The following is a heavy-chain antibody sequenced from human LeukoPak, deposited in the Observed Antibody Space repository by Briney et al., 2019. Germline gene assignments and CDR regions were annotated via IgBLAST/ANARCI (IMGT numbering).Heavy chain of an antibody. CDR3: AKDIRLNWFDP. CDR2: ISGSGGST. CDR1: GGSFSGYY. V-gene: IGHV3-23*01. J-gene: IGHJ5*02. Sequence: ETLSLTCAVYGGSFSGYYWSWIRQPPGKGPEWVSAISGSGGSTYYADSVKGRFTISRDNSKNTLYLQMNSLRAEDTAVYYCAKDIRLNWFDPWGQGTLVTVSS. D-gene: IGHD6-19*01.